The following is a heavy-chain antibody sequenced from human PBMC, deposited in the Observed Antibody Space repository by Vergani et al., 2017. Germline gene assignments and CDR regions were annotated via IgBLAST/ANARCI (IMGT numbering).Heavy chain of an antibody. Sequence: QVQLQESGPGLVKPSQTLSLLCTVSCGSINSHNYYWSWIRQPAGKGLEWIGRIHTSGSTNYNPSLKSRFTMSEDTSKNQFSLNLTSVTAADTAVYFCARGSCLGGSCYKPLFDDWGQGILVTVSS. J-gene: IGHJ4*02. CDR1: CGSINSHNYY. V-gene: IGHV4-61*02. CDR2: IHTSGST. CDR3: ARGSCLGGSCYKPLFDD. D-gene: IGHD2-15*01.